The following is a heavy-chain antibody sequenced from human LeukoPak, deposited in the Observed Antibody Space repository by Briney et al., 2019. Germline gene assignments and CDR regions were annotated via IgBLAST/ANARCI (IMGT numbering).Heavy chain of an antibody. CDR3: ARDRWGYSYGGD. V-gene: IGHV3-23*01. Sequence: GGSLRLSCAASEFTFNNYAMNWVRQAPGKGLQWVSTISGGGGTTYYADSVKGRFTISRDNSKNTLYLQMNSLRAEDTAVYYCARDRWGYSYGGDWGQGTLVTVSS. J-gene: IGHJ4*02. CDR1: EFTFNNYA. CDR2: ISGGGGTT. D-gene: IGHD5-18*01.